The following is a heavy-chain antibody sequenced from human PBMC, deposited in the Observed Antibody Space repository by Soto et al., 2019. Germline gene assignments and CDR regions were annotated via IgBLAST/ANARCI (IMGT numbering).Heavy chain of an antibody. J-gene: IGHJ1*01. D-gene: IGHD2-15*01. CDR2: VNPSGGST. CDR3: AREENCSDGICYSEYFQR. V-gene: IGHV1-46*01. Sequence: QVQLVQSGAEVKKPGASVKVSCKASGYIFTAYSMHWVRQAPGQGLEWMGVVNPSGGSTNYAQKSQGRITMTRNTSTSTVYMDLSSLTSKDTAVYYCAREENCSDGICYSEYFQRWCQGTLVTVSS. CDR1: GYIFTAYS.